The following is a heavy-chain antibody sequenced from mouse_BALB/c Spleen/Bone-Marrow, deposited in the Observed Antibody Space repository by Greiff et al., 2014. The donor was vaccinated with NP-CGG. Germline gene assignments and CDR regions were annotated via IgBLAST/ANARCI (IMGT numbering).Heavy chain of an antibody. D-gene: IGHD4-1*01. Sequence: VQLQQSGAELARPGASVKMSCKASGYTFTSYTMHWVKQRPGQGLEWIGYINPSSGYTNYNQKFKDKATLTADKSSSTAYMQLSSRTSDDSAVYYCAVANWDIGGPFAYWGQGTLVTVSA. V-gene: IGHV1-4*01. CDR3: AVANWDIGGPFAY. CDR1: GYTFTSYT. J-gene: IGHJ3*01. CDR2: INPSSGYT.